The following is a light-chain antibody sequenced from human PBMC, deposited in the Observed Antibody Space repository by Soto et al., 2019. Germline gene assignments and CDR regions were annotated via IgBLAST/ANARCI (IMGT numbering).Light chain of an antibody. CDR3: QQYNNWPRT. J-gene: IGKJ1*01. Sequence: EIVMTQSPATLSVSPGERATLSCRASQSVNSNLAWYQQKPGQAPRLLIYGASTRATGIPARFSGSGSGTEFTLTISSLQSEDFAVYYCQQYNNWPRTFGQGTKEEIQ. CDR2: GAS. CDR1: QSVNSN. V-gene: IGKV3-15*01.